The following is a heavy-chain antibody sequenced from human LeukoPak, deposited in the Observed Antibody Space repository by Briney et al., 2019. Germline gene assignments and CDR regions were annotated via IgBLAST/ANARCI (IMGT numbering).Heavy chain of an antibody. V-gene: IGHV1-69*05. CDR2: IIPIFGTA. Sequence: SVKVSCKASGGTFSNYAISWVRQAPGQGLEWVGGIIPIFGTANYAQKFQGRVAITTDESTSTVYMEVSSVRFEDTAVYYCAKDRASSSWSRDAFDIWGQGTVVTVSS. CDR1: GGTFSNYA. D-gene: IGHD6-13*01. CDR3: AKDRASSSWSRDAFDI. J-gene: IGHJ3*02.